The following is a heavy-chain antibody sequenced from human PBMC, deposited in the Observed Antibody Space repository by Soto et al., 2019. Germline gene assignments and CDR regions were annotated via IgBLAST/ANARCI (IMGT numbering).Heavy chain of an antibody. CDR2: INPILLTA. J-gene: IGHJ6*02. D-gene: IGHD2-15*01. Sequence: QVQLVQSGAEVKKPGSSVKVSCKASGGTFSSYGISWVRQAPGQGLEWMGGINPILLTANYAQKFQDRVTITADESTSTAYMELSSLRSEDTAVYYCARYRHGSGGRCYDYSHMDVWGQGTTVTVSS. V-gene: IGHV1-69*12. CDR1: GGTFSSYG. CDR3: ARYRHGSGGRCYDYSHMDV.